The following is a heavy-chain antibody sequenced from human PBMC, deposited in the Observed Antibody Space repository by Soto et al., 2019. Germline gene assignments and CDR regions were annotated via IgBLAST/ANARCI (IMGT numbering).Heavy chain of an antibody. D-gene: IGHD3-3*01. CDR1: GGSISSSSYY. CDR2: IYYSGST. CDR3: ARGDYDFWSGKGVNWFDP. J-gene: IGHJ5*02. Sequence: SETLSLTCTVSGGSISSSSYYWSWIRQPPGKGLEWIGSIYYSGSTYYNPSLKSRVTISVDTSKNQFSLKLSSVTAADTAVYYCARGDYDFWSGKGVNWFDPWGQGXLVTVSS. V-gene: IGHV4-39*01.